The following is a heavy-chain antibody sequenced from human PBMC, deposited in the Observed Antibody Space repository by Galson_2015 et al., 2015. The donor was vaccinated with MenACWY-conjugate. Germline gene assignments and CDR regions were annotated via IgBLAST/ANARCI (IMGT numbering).Heavy chain of an antibody. J-gene: IGHJ4*02. CDR3: ARIPTWGSSFGYFDY. CDR2: IRDTGSL. V-gene: IGHV4-59*08. Sequence: ETLSLTCTVSGASISSHHWSWFRQPPGQGLEWIAYIRDTGSLKDNPSLKSRVTMSADKSNNQFSLRLISVTAADTAVYYCARIPTWGSSFGYFDYWGQGILVAVSS. CDR1: GASISSHH. D-gene: IGHD7-27*01.